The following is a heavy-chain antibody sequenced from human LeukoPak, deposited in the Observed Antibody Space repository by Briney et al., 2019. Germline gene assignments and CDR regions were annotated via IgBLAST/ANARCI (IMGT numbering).Heavy chain of an antibody. Sequence: GGSLRLSCAASGFTVSSNYMTWVRQAPGKGLEWVSVIYSGGSTYYADSVKGRFTISGDNSKNTLYLQMNSLRGEDTAVYYCARGGDIVGATRSAFDIWGQGTMVTVSS. CDR2: IYSGGST. CDR1: GFTVSSNY. V-gene: IGHV3-53*01. D-gene: IGHD1-26*01. CDR3: ARGGDIVGATRSAFDI. J-gene: IGHJ3*02.